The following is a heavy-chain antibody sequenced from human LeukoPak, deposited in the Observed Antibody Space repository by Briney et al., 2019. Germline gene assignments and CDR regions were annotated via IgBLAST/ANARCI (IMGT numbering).Heavy chain of an antibody. D-gene: IGHD3-22*01. CDR2: IYTSGST. CDR1: GDSISSGSYY. Sequence: SDTLSLTCTVSGDSISSGSYYWSWIRQPAGKGLEWIGRIYTSGSTNYNPSLKSRVTITVDTSKNQFALKLSSVTAADTAVYYCARDGDYYDSSGYDYWGQGTLVTVSS. J-gene: IGHJ4*02. CDR3: ARDGDYYDSSGYDY. V-gene: IGHV4-61*02.